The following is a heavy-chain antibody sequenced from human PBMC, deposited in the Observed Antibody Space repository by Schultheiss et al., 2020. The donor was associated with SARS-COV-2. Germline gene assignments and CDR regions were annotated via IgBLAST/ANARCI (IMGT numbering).Heavy chain of an antibody. J-gene: IGHJ5*02. V-gene: IGHV4-34*01. CDR3: ARHGDYGDYHP. CDR1: GGSISSYY. CDR2: INHSGST. Sequence: SETLSLTCTVSGGSISSYYWSWIRQPPGKGLEWIGEINHSGSTNYNPSLKSRVTISVDMSKTQFSLKLSSVTAADTAVYYCARHGDYGDYHPLGQGTLVTVSS. D-gene: IGHD4-17*01.